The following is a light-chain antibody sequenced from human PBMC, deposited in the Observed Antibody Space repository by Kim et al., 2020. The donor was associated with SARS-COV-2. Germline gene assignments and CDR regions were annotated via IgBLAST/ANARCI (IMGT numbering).Light chain of an antibody. J-gene: IGLJ1*01. CDR1: NIGSKS. CDR3: QVWDSSSEQYV. V-gene: IGLV3-21*04. CDR2: HDS. Sequence: SYELIQQPSVSVAPGKTASITCGGNNIGSKSVHWFQQKPGQAPVLVIYHDSDRPSGLPERFSGSNSGNTATLTISRVEAADEADYYCQVWDSSSEQYVFGSGTKVTVL.